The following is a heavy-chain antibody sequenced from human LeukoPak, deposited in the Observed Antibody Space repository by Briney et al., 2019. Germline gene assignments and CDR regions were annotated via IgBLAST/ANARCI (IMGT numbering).Heavy chain of an antibody. V-gene: IGHV5-51*01. CDR1: GYIFTSYW. D-gene: IGHD5-18*01. Sequence: GESLKISCKGSGYIFTSYWIGWVRQMPGKGLEWMGIIYPGDSDTRYSPSFQGQFTISADKSISTAYLQWSSLKASDTAMYYCARLVDTAMITFNWFDPWGQGTLVTVSS. CDR2: IYPGDSDT. J-gene: IGHJ5*02. CDR3: ARLVDTAMITFNWFDP.